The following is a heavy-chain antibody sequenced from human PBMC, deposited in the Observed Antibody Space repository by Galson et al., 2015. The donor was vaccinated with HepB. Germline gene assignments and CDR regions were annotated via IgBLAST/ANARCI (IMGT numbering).Heavy chain of an antibody. J-gene: IGHJ4*02. D-gene: IGHD4-17*01. V-gene: IGHV5-10-1*01. Sequence: QSGAEVKQPRESLRISCQGSGYSCTSYWISWGRQMFGKGLVWMGRIDPSDSYTNYRPSFQGHVTISASKSISTASLQWISLKASDTAMYYCAGVAVTTDFDYWGQGTLVTVSS. CDR1: GYSCTSYW. CDR3: AGVAVTTDFDY. CDR2: IDPSDSYT.